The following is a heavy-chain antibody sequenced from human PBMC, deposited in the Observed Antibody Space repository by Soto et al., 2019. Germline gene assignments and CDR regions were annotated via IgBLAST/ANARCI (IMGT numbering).Heavy chain of an antibody. J-gene: IGHJ6*02. V-gene: IGHV1-69*01. D-gene: IGHD3-22*01. CDR1: GGTFSSYA. CDR2: IIPIFGTA. CDR3: ARASRRVSTMIVVVTYGMDV. Sequence: ASVKVSCKASGGTFSSYAISWVRQAPGQGLEWMGGIIPIFGTANYAQKFQGRVTITADESTSTAYMELSSLRSEDTAVYYCARASRRVSTMIVVVTYGMDVWGQGTTVTVSS.